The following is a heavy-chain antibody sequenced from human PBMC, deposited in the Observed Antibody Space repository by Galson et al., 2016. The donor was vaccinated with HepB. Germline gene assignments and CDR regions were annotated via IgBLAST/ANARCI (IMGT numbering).Heavy chain of an antibody. D-gene: IGHD3-22*01. V-gene: IGHV2-5*01. J-gene: IGHJ2*01. CDR1: GFSFSTGDVA. Sequence: LVKPTQTLTLTCAFSGFSFSTGDVAVGWIRQPPGKALEWLALIYWNDYQRYSPSLRSRLTITKDTSKNQVVLTMTNIDPVDTATYYFAHSGFSYYYGSSGALGWHFDHWGRGTLVTVPS. CDR2: IYWNDYQ. CDR3: AHSGFSYYYGSSGALGWHFDH.